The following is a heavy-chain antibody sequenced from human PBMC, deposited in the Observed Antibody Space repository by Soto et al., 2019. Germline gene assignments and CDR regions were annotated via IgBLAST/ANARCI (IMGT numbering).Heavy chain of an antibody. CDR1: GGVISGYY. Sequence: SETLSLTCTVSGGVISGYYWSWIRQPPGKGLEWIGYIYYTGSTNYNPSLKSRVTISVDMSKNHFSLKLSSVTAADTAVYYCARYYCSGGSCSSNIDYWGQGTLVIVSS. CDR3: ARYYCSGGSCSSNIDY. D-gene: IGHD2-15*01. J-gene: IGHJ4*02. V-gene: IGHV4-59*01. CDR2: IYYTGST.